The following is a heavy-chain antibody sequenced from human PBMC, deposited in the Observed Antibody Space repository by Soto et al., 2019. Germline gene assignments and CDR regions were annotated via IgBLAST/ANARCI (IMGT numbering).Heavy chain of an antibody. V-gene: IGHV3-23*01. J-gene: IGHJ6*02. D-gene: IGHD2-2*01. CDR1: GFTFSSYA. CDR3: AKVGKLEPVVPAASRFPPYYYYYGMDV. CDR2: ISGSGGST. Sequence: EVQLLESGGGLVQPGGSLRLSCAASGFTFSSYAMSWVRQAPGKGLEWVSAISGSGGSTYYADSVKGRFTISRDNSKNTLYLQMNSRRAEDTAVYYCAKVGKLEPVVPAASRFPPYYYYYGMDVWGQGTTVTVSS.